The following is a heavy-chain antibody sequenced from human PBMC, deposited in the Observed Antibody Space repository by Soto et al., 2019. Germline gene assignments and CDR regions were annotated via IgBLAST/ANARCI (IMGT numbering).Heavy chain of an antibody. CDR3: ARDRLSSGYYLDY. Sequence: QVQLQESGPGLVKPSQTLSLTCTVSGGSISSGDYYWSWIRQPPGKGLEWIGYIYYSGSTYYNPSPKIPVTISLDTSNNQFPLNLSSVTAADTAVYDCARDRLSSGYYLDYWGQGTLVTVSS. CDR1: GGSISSGDYY. J-gene: IGHJ4*02. V-gene: IGHV4-30-4*01. D-gene: IGHD3-22*01. CDR2: IYYSGST.